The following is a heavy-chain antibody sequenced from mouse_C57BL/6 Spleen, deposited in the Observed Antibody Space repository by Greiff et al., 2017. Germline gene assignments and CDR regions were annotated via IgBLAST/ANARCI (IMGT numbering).Heavy chain of an antibody. V-gene: IGHV3-6*01. CDR3: ARYDYDGYYAMDY. J-gene: IGHJ4*01. Sequence: VQLKESGPGLVKPSQSLSLTCSVTGYSITSGYYWNWIRQFPGNKLEWMGYISYDGSNNYNPSLKNRISITRDTSKNQFFLKLNSVTTEDTATYYCARYDYDGYYAMDYWGQGTSVTVSS. D-gene: IGHD2-4*01. CDR2: ISYDGSN. CDR1: GYSITSGYY.